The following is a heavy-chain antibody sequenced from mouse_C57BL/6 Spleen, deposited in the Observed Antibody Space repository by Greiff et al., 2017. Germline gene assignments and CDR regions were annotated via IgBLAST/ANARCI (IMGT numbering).Heavy chain of an antibody. D-gene: IGHD2-4*01. CDR2: IYPGSGST. Sequence: QVQLQQPGAELVKPGASVKMSCKASGYTFTSYWITWVKQRPGQGLEWIGDIYPGSGSTNYNEKFKSKATLTVDTSSSTAYMQLSSLTSEDSAVXYCARRGYYDYPRAMDYWGQGTSVTVSS. CDR3: ARRGYYDYPRAMDY. CDR1: GYTFTSYW. J-gene: IGHJ4*01. V-gene: IGHV1-55*01.